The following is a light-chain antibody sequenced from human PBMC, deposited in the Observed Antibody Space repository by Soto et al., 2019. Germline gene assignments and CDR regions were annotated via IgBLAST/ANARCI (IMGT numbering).Light chain of an antibody. CDR2: GAS. J-gene: IGKJ1*01. V-gene: IGKV1-9*01. CDR1: QGISTY. Sequence: IQLTQSPSFLSASIGARVTITCRASQGISTYLAWYQQKPGKAPKSLIYGASTLQSGVPSRFSGAGSGTEFTLTISSLQPEDFATYYCQELNSYPRTFGPGTKVDIK. CDR3: QELNSYPRT.